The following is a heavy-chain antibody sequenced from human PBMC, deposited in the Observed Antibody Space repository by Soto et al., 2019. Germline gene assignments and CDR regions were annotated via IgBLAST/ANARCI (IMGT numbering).Heavy chain of an antibody. D-gene: IGHD3-9*01. CDR2: ISGSGGST. Sequence: GGSLRLSCAASGFTFSSYAMSWVRQAPGKGLEWVSAISGSGGSTYYADSVKGRFTISRDNSKNTLYLQMNSLRAEDTAVYYCSKDLPTYYDILTGPPSPDYWGQGTLVTVSS. V-gene: IGHV3-23*01. CDR3: SKDLPTYYDILTGPPSPDY. J-gene: IGHJ4*02. CDR1: GFTFSSYA.